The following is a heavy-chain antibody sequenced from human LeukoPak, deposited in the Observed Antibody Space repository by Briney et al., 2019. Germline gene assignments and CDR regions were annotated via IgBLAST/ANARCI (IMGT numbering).Heavy chain of an antibody. CDR3: AKDRAMAPFDY. D-gene: IGHD5-18*01. CDR1: GFTFSSYW. Sequence: GGSLRLSCAASGFTFSSYWMSWVRQAPGKGLEWVANIKQDGSEKYYVDSVKGRFTISRDNAKNPLYLQMNSLRAEDTAVYYCAKDRAMAPFDYWGQGTLVTVSS. J-gene: IGHJ4*02. CDR2: IKQDGSEK. V-gene: IGHV3-7*03.